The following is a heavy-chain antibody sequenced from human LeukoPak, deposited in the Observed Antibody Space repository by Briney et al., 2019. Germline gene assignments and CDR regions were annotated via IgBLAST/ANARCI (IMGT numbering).Heavy chain of an antibody. CDR2: ITSLGNIM. V-gene: IGHV3-48*03. Sequence: PGGSLRLSCVASGFTFNTYEMNWLRQAPREGLEWLAYITSLGNIMYYADSVKGRFTISRDNAKNSVYLQMKSLRAEDTAIYYCARGVGTLDRFDIWGQGIAVTVSS. D-gene: IGHD1-26*01. CDR1: GFTFNTYE. J-gene: IGHJ3*02. CDR3: ARGVGTLDRFDI.